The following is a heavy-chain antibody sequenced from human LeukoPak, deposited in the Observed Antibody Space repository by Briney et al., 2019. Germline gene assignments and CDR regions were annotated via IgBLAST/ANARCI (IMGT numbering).Heavy chain of an antibody. CDR2: INADRSGT. Sequence: PGRSLRLSCVSSGFTLSNDWMKSVRQAPGKGLEWVSIINADRSGTFPVGSVNDRITISRDNTRNSLHLQSNSLTVEDTAIYYCARDDGDVCGAGATVAVSS. CDR1: GFTLSNDW. J-gene: IGHJ6*04. V-gene: IGHV3-7*01. CDR3: ARDDGDV.